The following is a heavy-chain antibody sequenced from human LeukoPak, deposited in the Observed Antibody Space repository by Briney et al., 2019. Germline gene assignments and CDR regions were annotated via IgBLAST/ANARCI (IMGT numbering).Heavy chain of an antibody. CDR1: GDSISSSSYY. CDR2: IYYSGST. V-gene: IGHV4-39*01. CDR3: ARHLRVVVPAALDY. D-gene: IGHD2-2*01. J-gene: IGHJ4*02. Sequence: TSETLSLTCTVSGDSISSSSYYWGWIRQPPGKGLEWIGSIYYSGSTYYNPSLKSRVTISVDTSKNQFSLKLSSVTAADTAVYYCARHLRVVVPAALDYWGQGTLVTVSS.